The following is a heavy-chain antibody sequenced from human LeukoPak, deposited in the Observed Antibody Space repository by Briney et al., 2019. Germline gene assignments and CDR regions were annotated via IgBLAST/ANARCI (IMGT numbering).Heavy chain of an antibody. CDR1: GGSISSYH. V-gene: IGHV4-59*12. J-gene: IGHJ4*02. Sequence: SETLSLTCTVSGGSISSYHWSWIRQPPGKGLEWIGYIYYSGSTNYNPSLKSRVTISVDTSKNQFSLKLSSVTAADTAVYYCARGRGYNWNYVRYFDYWGQGTLVTVSS. D-gene: IGHD1-7*01. CDR3: ARGRGYNWNYVRYFDY. CDR2: IYYSGST.